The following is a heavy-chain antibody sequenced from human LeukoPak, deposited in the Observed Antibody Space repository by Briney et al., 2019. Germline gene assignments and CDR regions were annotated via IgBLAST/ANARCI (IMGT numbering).Heavy chain of an antibody. Sequence: GGSLRLSCAASGFTFSSYEMHWVRQAPGEGLEYVSTISSDGGSTYYANSVKGGFTISRDNSKNTLYLQMGSLRAEDMAVCYCARGGGYCSGGSCYGIDYWGQGTLVTVSS. J-gene: IGHJ4*02. D-gene: IGHD2-15*01. CDR3: ARGGGYCSGGSCYGIDY. V-gene: IGHV3-64*01. CDR2: ISSDGGST. CDR1: GFTFSSYE.